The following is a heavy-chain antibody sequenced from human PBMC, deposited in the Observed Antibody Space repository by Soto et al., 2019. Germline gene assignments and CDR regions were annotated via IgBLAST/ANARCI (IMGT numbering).Heavy chain of an antibody. J-gene: IGHJ4*02. V-gene: IGHV3-30*18. CDR3: AKEFYDCGERTFDY. CDR1: GLIFITYS. CDR2: ISYDGSNK. D-gene: IGHD4-17*01. Sequence: GGSFRLSCAVSGLIFITYSMHWVRQAPGKGLEWVAVISYDGSNKYYADSVKGRFTISRDNSKNTLYLQMNSLRAEDTAVYYCAKEFYDCGERTFDYWGQRTLGTVSS.